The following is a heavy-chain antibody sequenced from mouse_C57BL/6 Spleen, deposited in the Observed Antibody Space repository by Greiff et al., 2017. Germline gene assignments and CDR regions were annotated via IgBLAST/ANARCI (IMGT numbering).Heavy chain of an antibody. D-gene: IGHD3-2*02. CDR3: ARNTRTAQATSFDY. CDR1: GYTFTSYW. J-gene: IGHJ2*01. CDR2: IDPSDSYT. Sequence: QVQLQQPGAELVMPGASVKLSCKASGYTFTSYWMHWVKQRPGQGLEWIGEIDPSDSYTNYNQKFKGKSTLTVDKSSSTAYMQLSSLTSEDSAVYYCARNTRTAQATSFDYWGQGTTLTVSS. V-gene: IGHV1-69*01.